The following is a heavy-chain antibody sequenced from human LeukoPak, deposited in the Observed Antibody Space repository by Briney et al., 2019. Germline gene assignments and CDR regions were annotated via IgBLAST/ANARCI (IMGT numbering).Heavy chain of an antibody. V-gene: IGHV4-38-2*01. Sequence: SETLSLTCAVSGYSISSGYYWGWIRQPPGKGLEWIGSIYHSGSTYHNPSLKSRVTISVDTSKNQFSLKLSSVTAADTAVYYCAPAAITLGWFDPWGQGTLVTVSS. J-gene: IGHJ5*02. CDR1: GYSISSGYY. CDR3: APAAITLGWFDP. CDR2: IYHSGST. D-gene: IGHD2-2*02.